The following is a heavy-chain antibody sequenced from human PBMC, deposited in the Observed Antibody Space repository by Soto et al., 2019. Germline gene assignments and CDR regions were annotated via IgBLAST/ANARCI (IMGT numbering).Heavy chain of an antibody. CDR3: ARTEGVVWYYFDY. Sequence: KPSETLSLTCAVSGYSISSGYYWGWIRQPPGKGLEWIGSIYHSGSTYYNPSLKSRVTISVDTSKNQFSLKLSSVTAADTAVYYCARTEGVVWYYFDYLGQGTLVTVSS. V-gene: IGHV4-38-2*01. D-gene: IGHD3-3*01. CDR1: GYSISSGYY. CDR2: IYHSGST. J-gene: IGHJ4*02.